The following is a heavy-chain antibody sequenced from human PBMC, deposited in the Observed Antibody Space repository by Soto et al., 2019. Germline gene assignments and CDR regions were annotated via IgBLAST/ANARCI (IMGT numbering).Heavy chain of an antibody. CDR3: ARDRSHNNAYWWLDS. Sequence: QVQLVQSGAEVKKPGASVMVSCKASGYTFTSTWMHWVRQAPGQGLEWMGVISPTGGSTSYAERFQGRITXTXXXSXPTDYMELRSLRTEDTAMYYCARDRSHNNAYWWLDSWGQGTLVTVFS. J-gene: IGHJ5*01. D-gene: IGHD3-16*01. CDR2: ISPTGGST. CDR1: GYTFTSTW. V-gene: IGHV1-46*01.